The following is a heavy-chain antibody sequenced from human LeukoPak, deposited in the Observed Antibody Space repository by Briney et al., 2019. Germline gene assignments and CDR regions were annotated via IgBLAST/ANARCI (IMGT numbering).Heavy chain of an antibody. Sequence: GESLNISCKGSGYSFTSYWIGWVRQMPGKGLEWMGIIYPGDSDTRYSPSFQGQVTVSVDKSITTAYLQWSSLKASDTAMYYCARWVTADRGKKDAFDIWGQGTMVTVSS. D-gene: IGHD2-21*02. CDR3: ARWVTADRGKKDAFDI. V-gene: IGHV5-51*01. CDR1: GYSFTSYW. J-gene: IGHJ3*02. CDR2: IYPGDSDT.